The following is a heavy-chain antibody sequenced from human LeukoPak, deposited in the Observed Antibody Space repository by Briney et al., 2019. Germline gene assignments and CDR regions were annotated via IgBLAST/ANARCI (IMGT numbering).Heavy chain of an antibody. J-gene: IGHJ4*02. V-gene: IGHV3-33*06. CDR1: GFTFSSYG. CDR3: ANKLDYYDSSGYYPQRTDY. Sequence: PGRSLRLSCAASGFTFSSYGMHWVRQAPGKGLEWVAVIWYDGSNKYYADSVKGRFTISRDNSKNTLYLQMNSLRAEDTAVYYCANKLDYYDSSGYYPQRTDYWGQGTLVTVSS. D-gene: IGHD3-22*01. CDR2: IWYDGSNK.